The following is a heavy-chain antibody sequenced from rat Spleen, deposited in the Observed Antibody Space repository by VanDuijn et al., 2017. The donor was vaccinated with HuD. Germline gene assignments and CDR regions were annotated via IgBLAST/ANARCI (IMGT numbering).Heavy chain of an antibody. CDR3: GRERDHSYYFEY. CDR1: GFSLTSYN. D-gene: IGHD1-11*01. J-gene: IGHJ2*01. V-gene: IGHV2-30*01. Sequence: QVQLKESGPGLVQPSQTLSLTCTVSGFSLTSYNVHWVRQSTGKGLEWMEIIWTGGNTAYNSALKSRLTNSRDTSKSQVFLTMNSLQTEDIATYCCGRERDHSYYFEYWGQGVMVTVSS. CDR2: IWTGGNT.